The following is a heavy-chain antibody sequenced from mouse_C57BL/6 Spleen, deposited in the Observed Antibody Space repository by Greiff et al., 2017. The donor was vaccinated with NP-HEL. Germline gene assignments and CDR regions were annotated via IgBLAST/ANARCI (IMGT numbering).Heavy chain of an antibody. J-gene: IGHJ4*01. CDR3: ARAGYGSSYLYAMDY. CDR1: GFTIKDYY. Sequence: EVQLQQSGAELVKPGASVKLSCTASGFTIKDYYMHWVKQRTEQGLEWIGRIDPEDGETKYDPKFQGKATITADTSSNTAYLQLSSLTSEGTAVYYCARAGYGSSYLYAMDYWGQGTSVTVSS. V-gene: IGHV14-2*01. CDR2: IDPEDGET. D-gene: IGHD1-1*01.